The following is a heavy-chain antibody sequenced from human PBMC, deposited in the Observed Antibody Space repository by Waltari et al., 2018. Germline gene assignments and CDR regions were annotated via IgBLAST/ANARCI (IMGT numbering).Heavy chain of an antibody. CDR2: INRDGSN. V-gene: IGHV4-34*01. J-gene: IGHJ6*02. CDR1: GGSFSGYF. CDR3: ARVGDYHGSGRFGLDV. D-gene: IGHD3-10*01. Sequence: QVQLQQWGAGLLKPSETLCLPCAVYGGSFSGYFWSWIRQSPGKGREWIGQINRDGSNKFNPALKSRVAMSVDTIKSQISLRLSSVTAADAAVYYCARVGDYHGSGRFGLDVWGQGTRVTVSS.